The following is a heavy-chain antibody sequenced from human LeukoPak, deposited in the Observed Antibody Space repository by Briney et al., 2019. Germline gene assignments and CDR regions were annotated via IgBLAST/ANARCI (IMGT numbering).Heavy chain of an antibody. V-gene: IGHV3-66*02. J-gene: IGHJ6*03. CDR1: GFTVSSNY. CDR3: ARDRSYDILTGYGYYMDV. D-gene: IGHD3-9*01. CDR2: IYSGGST. Sequence: GGSLRLSCAASGFTVSSNYMSWVRQAPGKGLEWVSVIYSGGSTYYADSVKGRFTISRDNSKNTLYLQMNSLRSEDTAVYYCARDRSYDILTGYGYYMDVWGKGTTVTVSS.